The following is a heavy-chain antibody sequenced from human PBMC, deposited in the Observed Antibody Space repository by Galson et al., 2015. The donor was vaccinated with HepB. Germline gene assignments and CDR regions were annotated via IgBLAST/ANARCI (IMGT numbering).Heavy chain of an antibody. Sequence: SLRLSCAASGFTFSSYAMHWVRQAPGKGLEWVAVISYDGSNKYYADSVKGRFTISRDNSKNTLYLQMNSLGAEDTAVYYCARDDSSLPTYYDFWSGPNHWGQGTLVTVSS. D-gene: IGHD3-3*01. V-gene: IGHV3-30-3*01. CDR2: ISYDGSNK. J-gene: IGHJ5*02. CDR3: ARDDSSLPTYYDFWSGPNH. CDR1: GFTFSSYA.